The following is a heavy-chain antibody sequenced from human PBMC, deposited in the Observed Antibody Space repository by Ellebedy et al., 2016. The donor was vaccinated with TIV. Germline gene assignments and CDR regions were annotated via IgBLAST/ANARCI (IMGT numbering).Heavy chain of an antibody. V-gene: IGHV3-7*01. CDR2: IKQDASET. Sequence: GESLKISCTASGFSFSTYAMNWVRQAPGKGLEWVGNIKQDASETLYVDSVKGRFTISRDNARNSLYLQINDLRAEDTAVYYCAESWGWRHEYWGQGTLVTVSS. CDR1: GFSFSTYA. J-gene: IGHJ4*02. CDR3: AESWGWRHEY. D-gene: IGHD6-13*01.